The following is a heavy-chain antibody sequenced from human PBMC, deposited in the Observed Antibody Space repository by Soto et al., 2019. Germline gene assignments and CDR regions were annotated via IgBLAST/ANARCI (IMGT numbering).Heavy chain of an antibody. CDR2: IYYSGST. V-gene: IGHV4-59*01. J-gene: IGHJ3*02. D-gene: IGHD7-27*01. CDR3: ARGELGSDAFDI. CDR1: GGSISSYY. Sequence: SETLSLTCTVSGGSISSYYWSWIRQPPGKGLEWIGYIYYSGSTNYNPSLKSRVTISVDTSKNQFSLKLSSVTAADTAVYYCARGELGSDAFDIWGQGTMVTVSS.